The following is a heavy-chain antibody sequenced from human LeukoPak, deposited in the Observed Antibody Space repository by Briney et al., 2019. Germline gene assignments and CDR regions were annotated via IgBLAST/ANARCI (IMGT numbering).Heavy chain of an antibody. D-gene: IGHD2-21*02. CDR3: ARGTVTAPDY. Sequence: PGGSLRPSCAASGFSVRNTYMSWVRPAPGKGLEWVSIIYSGGNTYYADSVKGRFTISRDNSKNTLYLQLNRLRPEDTAVYYCARGTVTAPDYWGQGTLVTVSS. J-gene: IGHJ4*02. CDR1: GFSVRNTY. V-gene: IGHV3-53*01. CDR2: IYSGGNT.